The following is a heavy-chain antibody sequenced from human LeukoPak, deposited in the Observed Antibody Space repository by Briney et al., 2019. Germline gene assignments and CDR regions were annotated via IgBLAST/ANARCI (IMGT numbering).Heavy chain of an antibody. Sequence: GGSLRLSCAASGFTFSSYSMNWVRQASGKGLEWVSYISSSSSTIYYADSVKGRFTISRDNAKNSLYLQMNSLRAEDTAVYYCARGNHYDILTGYYLFDYWGQGTLVTVSS. J-gene: IGHJ4*02. CDR1: GFTFSSYS. D-gene: IGHD3-9*01. CDR3: ARGNHYDILTGYYLFDY. CDR2: ISSSSSTI. V-gene: IGHV3-48*04.